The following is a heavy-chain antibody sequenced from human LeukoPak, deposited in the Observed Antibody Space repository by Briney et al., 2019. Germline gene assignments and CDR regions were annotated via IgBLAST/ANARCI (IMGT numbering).Heavy chain of an antibody. CDR2: IYYSGST. Sequence: PSETLSLTCTVSGGSISSYYWSWIRQPPGKGLEWIGYIYYSGSTNYNPSLKSRVTISVDTSKNQFSLKLSSVTAADTAVYYCARGRIAAAGDAFDIWGQGTMVTVSS. D-gene: IGHD6-13*01. CDR3: ARGRIAAAGDAFDI. V-gene: IGHV4-59*01. J-gene: IGHJ3*02. CDR1: GGSISSYY.